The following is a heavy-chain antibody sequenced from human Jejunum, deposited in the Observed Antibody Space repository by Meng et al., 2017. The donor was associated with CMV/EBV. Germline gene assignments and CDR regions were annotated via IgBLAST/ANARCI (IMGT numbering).Heavy chain of an antibody. D-gene: IGHD3-22*01. CDR3: ARADYDSTGYYYFDY. CDR2: NRNKANSYTT. V-gene: IGHV3-72*01. Sequence: FTFSDYYLDGVRQAPGKGLEWVGRNRNKANSYTTEYAASVKGRFTISRDDSKNSMYLQMNSLKTEDTAVYYCARADYDSTGYYYFDYWGQGTLVTVSS. J-gene: IGHJ4*02. CDR1: FTFSDYY.